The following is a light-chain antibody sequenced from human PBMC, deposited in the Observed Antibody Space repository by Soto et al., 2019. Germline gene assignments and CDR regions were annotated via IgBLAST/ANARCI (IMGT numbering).Light chain of an antibody. V-gene: IGKV3-11*01. CDR1: QSVSTC. CDR2: TTS. J-gene: IGKJ4*01. CDR3: HQCISWPRT. Sequence: EIVLTQSPASLSLSPGERATLSCRASQSVSTCLGWYQQKPGQAPRLIIYTTSSRATGVPARFSGSGSGTDFALTISSLEPEDFAVYYCHQCISWPRTFGGVTKVEIK.